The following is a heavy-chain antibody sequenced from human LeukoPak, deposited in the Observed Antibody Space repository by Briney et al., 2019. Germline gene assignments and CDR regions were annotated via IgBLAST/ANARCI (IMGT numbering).Heavy chain of an antibody. J-gene: IGHJ4*02. CDR1: GFTFSSYW. V-gene: IGHV3-74*01. Sequence: GGSLRLSCATSGFTFSSYWMHWVRQAPGKGLVWVSRINSDGSSTSYADSVKDRFTISRDNAKNTLYLQMNSLRAEDTAVYYCARDQGSYEFDYWGQGTLVTVSS. CDR2: INSDGSST. D-gene: IGHD1-26*01. CDR3: ARDQGSYEFDY.